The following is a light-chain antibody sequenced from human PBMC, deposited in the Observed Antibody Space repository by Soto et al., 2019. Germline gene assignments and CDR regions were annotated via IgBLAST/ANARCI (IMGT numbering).Light chain of an antibody. CDR3: LQHNNYPPIT. CDR2: AAS. J-gene: IGKJ5*01. V-gene: IGKV1-17*01. Sequence: DVQMTQSPSSMSASVGDRGSITCRASQGIRNDLAWYQQKPGKAPYRLIYAASSLQRGVPSRFSGSGSGTEFTLIISSLQPEDFATYYCLQHNNYPPITFGQPTRLEIK. CDR1: QGIRND.